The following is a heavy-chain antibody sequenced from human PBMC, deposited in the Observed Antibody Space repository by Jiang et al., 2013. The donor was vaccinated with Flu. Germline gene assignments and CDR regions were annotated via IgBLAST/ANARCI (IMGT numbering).Heavy chain of an antibody. V-gene: IGHV3-7*01. CDR3: ARTGGYSYGQHSDY. J-gene: IGHJ4*02. CDR2: VKQDGSEK. D-gene: IGHD5-18*01. CDR1: GFTFSSYW. Sequence: SCAASGFTFSSYWMSWVRQAPGKGLEWVANVKQDGSEKYYVDSVKARFTISRDNAKNSLYLQMNSLRAGDTAVYYCARTGGYSYGQHSDYWGQGTLVTVSS.